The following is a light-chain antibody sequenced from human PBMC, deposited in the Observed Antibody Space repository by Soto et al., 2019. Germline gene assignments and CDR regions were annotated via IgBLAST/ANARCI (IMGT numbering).Light chain of an antibody. CDR1: QSVSSSY. J-gene: IGKJ4*01. CDR3: QHFNNWPLT. Sequence: EIVLTQSPGTLSLSPGERATLSCRASQSVSSSYLAWYQQKPGQAPRLLIYGASSRATGIPARFSGSGSGTEFTLTINSLQSEDFAVYYCQHFNNWPLTFGGGTKVEIK. V-gene: IGKV3-15*01. CDR2: GAS.